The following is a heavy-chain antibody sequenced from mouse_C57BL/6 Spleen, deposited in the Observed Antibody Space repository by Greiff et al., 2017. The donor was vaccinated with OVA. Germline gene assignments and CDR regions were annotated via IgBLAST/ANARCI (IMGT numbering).Heavy chain of an antibody. D-gene: IGHD4-1*01. J-gene: IGHJ2*01. Sequence: DVQLQESGPGLVKPSQSLSLTCSVTGYSITSGYYWNWIRQFPGNKLEWMGYISYDGSNNYNPSLKNRISITRDTSKNQFFLKLNSVTTEDTATYCCAREGAGTDYWGQGTTLTVSS. V-gene: IGHV3-6*01. CDR1: GYSITSGYY. CDR2: ISYDGSN. CDR3: AREGAGTDY.